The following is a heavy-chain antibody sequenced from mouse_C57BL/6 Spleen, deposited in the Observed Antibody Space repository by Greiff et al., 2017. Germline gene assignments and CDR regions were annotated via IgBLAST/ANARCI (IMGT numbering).Heavy chain of an antibody. CDR2: IYPGSGST. D-gene: IGHD1-1*01. J-gene: IGHJ2*01. V-gene: IGHV1-55*01. CDR3: ARWGYYYGSSYDFDY. CDR1: GYTFTSYW. Sequence: QVQLKQPGAELVKPGASVKMSCKASGYTFTSYWITWVKQRPGQGLEWIGDIYPGSGSTNYNEKFKSKATLTVDTSSSTAYMQLSSLTSEDSAVYYCARWGYYYGSSYDFDYWGQGTTLTVSS.